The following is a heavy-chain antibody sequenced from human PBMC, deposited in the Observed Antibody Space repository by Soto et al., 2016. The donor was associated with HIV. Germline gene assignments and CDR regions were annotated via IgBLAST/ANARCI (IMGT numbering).Heavy chain of an antibody. V-gene: IGHV3-21*01. J-gene: IGHJ1*01. D-gene: IGHD3-10*01. CDR3: ARDDPSYVLN. CDR1: GFTFSSYS. Sequence: EVQLVESGGGLVKPGGSLRLSCAASGFTFSSYSMNWVRQAPGKGLEWVSSISSSSGDIYYADSVKGRFTISRDNAKNSLYLQMNSLRAEDTAVYYCARDDPSYVLNWGQGPWSPSSQ. CDR2: ISSSSGDI.